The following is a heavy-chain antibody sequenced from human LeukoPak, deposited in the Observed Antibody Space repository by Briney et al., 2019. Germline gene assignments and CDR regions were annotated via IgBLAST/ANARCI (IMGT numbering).Heavy chain of an antibody. V-gene: IGHV4-39*07. Sequence: SETLSLTCTVSGGSISSSSYYWGWIRQPPGKGLEWIGSIYYSGSTYYNPSLKSRVTISVDTSKNQFSLKLSSVTAADTAVYYCARDGTYSSGREPFDYWGQGTLVTVSS. J-gene: IGHJ4*02. CDR1: GGSISSSSYY. D-gene: IGHD6-19*01. CDR3: ARDGTYSSGREPFDY. CDR2: IYYSGST.